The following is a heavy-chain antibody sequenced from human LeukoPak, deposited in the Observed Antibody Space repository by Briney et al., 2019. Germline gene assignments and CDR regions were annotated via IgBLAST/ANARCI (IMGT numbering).Heavy chain of an antibody. V-gene: IGHV3-15*01. D-gene: IGHD2-2*01. CDR1: GFTFSSHA. J-gene: IGHJ4*02. Sequence: GGSLRLSCAASGFTFSSHAMSWVRQAPGKGLEWVGHIKSKTDGGTTDYAAPVKGRFTISRDDSEDTLYLQINSLKTEDTAMYYCTTDHYCTSTSCLDYWGQGTLVTVSS. CDR3: TTDHYCTSTSCLDY. CDR2: IKSKTDGGTT.